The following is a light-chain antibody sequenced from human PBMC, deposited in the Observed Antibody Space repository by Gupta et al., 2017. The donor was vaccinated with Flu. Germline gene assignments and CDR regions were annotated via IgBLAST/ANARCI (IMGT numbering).Light chain of an antibody. CDR2: DNN. CDR3: GNSDTRMSAWG. CDR1: TSNIGDNY. Sequence: QSVLTQPPSVSAAPGQKVTISCPGSTSNIGDNYVSWYQQVPGTDPKRRIDDNNERPSGIPDRFSGYKSGTYATPRTNGLQTGEEADYYCGNSDTRMSAWGFGGGTKLTVL. J-gene: IGLJ3*02. V-gene: IGLV1-51*02.